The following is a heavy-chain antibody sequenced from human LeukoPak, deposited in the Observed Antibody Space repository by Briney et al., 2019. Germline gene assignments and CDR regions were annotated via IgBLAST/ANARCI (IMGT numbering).Heavy chain of an antibody. J-gene: IGHJ6*01. Sequence: GGSLRLSCAASGFTFSGFAMSWVRRTPGKGLGWVSGISGSGENTLYADSVKGRFTISRDNSKNTLYLEMNSLRAEDTAIYYCAKMKGHPLPKYYMDVWGQGTTVTVSS. CDR1: GFTFSGFA. CDR3: AKMKGHPLPKYYMDV. D-gene: IGHD1-26*01. V-gene: IGHV3-23*01. CDR2: ISGSGENT.